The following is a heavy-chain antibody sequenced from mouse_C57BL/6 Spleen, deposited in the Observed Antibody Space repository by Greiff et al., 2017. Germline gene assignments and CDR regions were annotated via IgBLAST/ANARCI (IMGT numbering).Heavy chain of an antibody. D-gene: IGHD1-1*02. V-gene: IGHV2-5*01. CDR3: AKNGHMDDYFDY. J-gene: IGHJ2*01. CDR1: GFSLTSYG. CDR2: IWRGGST. Sequence: VKLVESGPGLVQPSQSLSITCTVSGFSLTSYGVHWVRQSPGKGLEWLGVIWRGGSTDYNAAFMSRLSITKDNSKSQVFFKMNSLQADDTAIYYCAKNGHMDDYFDYWGQGTTLTVSS.